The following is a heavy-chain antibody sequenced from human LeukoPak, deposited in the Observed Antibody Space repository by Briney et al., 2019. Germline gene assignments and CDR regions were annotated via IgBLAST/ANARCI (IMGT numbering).Heavy chain of an antibody. CDR2: IYYSGSN. D-gene: IGHD4-17*01. CDR1: GGSISSGGYY. CDR3: ARHVARATTGDSFDY. J-gene: IGHJ4*02. V-gene: IGHV4-31*03. Sequence: SQTLSLTCTVSGGSISSGGYYWSWIRQHPGKGLEWLGYIYYSGSNYYNPSLKSRVTISVDTSKNQFSLRLNSVTAADTAFYYCARHVARATTGDSFDYWGQGTLVTVSS.